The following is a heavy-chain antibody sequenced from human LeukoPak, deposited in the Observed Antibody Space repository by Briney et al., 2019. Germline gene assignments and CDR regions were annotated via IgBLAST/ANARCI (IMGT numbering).Heavy chain of an antibody. J-gene: IGHJ6*02. CDR2: TYYRSKWYN. D-gene: IGHD3-10*01. V-gene: IGHV6-1*01. Sequence: SQTLSLTCAISGDSVSSNSAAWNWIRQSPSRGLEWLGRTYYRSKWYNDYAVSVKSRITINPDTSKNQFSLQLNSVTPEDTAVYYCARDTMVRGGAYYYYGMDVWGQGTTVTVSS. CDR1: GDSVSSNSAA. CDR3: ARDTMVRGGAYYYYGMDV.